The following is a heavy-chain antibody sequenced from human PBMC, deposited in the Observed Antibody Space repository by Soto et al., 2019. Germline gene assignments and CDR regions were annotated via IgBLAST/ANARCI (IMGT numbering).Heavy chain of an antibody. Sequence: QVQLQESGPGLVKPSETLSLTCTVSGASINSYYWSWIRHPPWKGLEWIGYIYYSGRTNYSPSLTSRVIISVDTSRNQFSLKLSSVTAADTAVYYCAASRGYCSGGSCYAWVFDSWGQGTLVTVSS. V-gene: IGHV4-59*01. J-gene: IGHJ4*02. D-gene: IGHD2-15*01. CDR1: GASINSYY. CDR3: AASRGYCSGGSCYAWVFDS. CDR2: IYYSGRT.